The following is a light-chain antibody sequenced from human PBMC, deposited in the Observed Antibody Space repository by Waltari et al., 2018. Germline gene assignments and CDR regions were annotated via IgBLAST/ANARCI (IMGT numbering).Light chain of an antibody. Sequence: QSALTQPAAVSGSPGQSVTISCTGASSDIGRYDIVSCYQQHPGNAPKLVISDVSKRPSGVSDRFSGSKSCDTASLTISGLQFEDEADYYCCSYAGNYVWVFGGGTRLTVL. J-gene: IGLJ3*02. CDR2: DVS. CDR1: SSDIGRYDI. CDR3: CSYAGNYVWV. V-gene: IGLV2-23*02.